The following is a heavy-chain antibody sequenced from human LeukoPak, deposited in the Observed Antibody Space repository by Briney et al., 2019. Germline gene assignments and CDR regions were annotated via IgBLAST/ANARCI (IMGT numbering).Heavy chain of an antibody. CDR2: MNPNSGNP. CDR3: AKGPASGDS. J-gene: IGHJ5*01. D-gene: IGHD3-10*01. Sequence: ASVKVSCKASGYTFTSYDINWVRQAPGQGLEWVAWMNPNSGNPAYAQEFQGRATVSGNISISTAYLELRSLKSEDTAVYYCAKGPASGDSWGQGTLVTVSS. CDR1: GYTFTSYD. V-gene: IGHV1-8*01.